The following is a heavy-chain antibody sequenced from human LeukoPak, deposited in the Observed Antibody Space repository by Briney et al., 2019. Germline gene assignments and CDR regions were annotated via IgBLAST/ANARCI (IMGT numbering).Heavy chain of an antibody. CDR2: ISTSSSYI. Sequence: GGSLRLSCAASGFTFSSYSMDWVRQAPGKGLEWVSSISTSSSYIYYADSVKGRFTIFRDNARNSLFLQMNSLRAEDTAVYYCARDDGSYSRSPGFDYWGQGTLVTVSS. CDR3: ARDDGSYSRSPGFDY. V-gene: IGHV3-21*01. D-gene: IGHD1-26*01. J-gene: IGHJ4*02. CDR1: GFTFSSYS.